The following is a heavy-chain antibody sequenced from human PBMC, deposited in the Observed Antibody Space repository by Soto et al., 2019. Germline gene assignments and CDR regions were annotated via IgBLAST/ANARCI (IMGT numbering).Heavy chain of an antibody. V-gene: IGHV3-23*01. Sequence: GGSLRLSCAASGFTFSNYAMSWVRQAPGEGLEWVSVISGNGGSTFYADSVKGRFAIPRDNSKNTLYLQMNSLRAEDTAVYYCAKDVSDTYYYGMDVWGQGTTVTVSS. J-gene: IGHJ6*02. CDR2: ISGNGGST. CDR1: GFTFSNYA. CDR3: AKDVSDTYYYGMDV. D-gene: IGHD3-22*01.